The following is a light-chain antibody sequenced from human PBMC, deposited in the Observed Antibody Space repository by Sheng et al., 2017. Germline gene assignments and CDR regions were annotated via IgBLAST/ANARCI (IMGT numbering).Light chain of an antibody. CDR3: CSYAGGSSYV. CDR2: EDT. V-gene: IGLV2-23*01. Sequence: QSALTQPASVSGSPGQSITISCTGTSSDVGNYNLVSWYQQHPGKAPKLMIHEDTKRPSGVSDRFSGSKSGNTASLTISGLQDEDEADYYCCSYAGGSSYVFGTATKVTVL. J-gene: IGLJ1*01. CDR1: SSDVGNYNL.